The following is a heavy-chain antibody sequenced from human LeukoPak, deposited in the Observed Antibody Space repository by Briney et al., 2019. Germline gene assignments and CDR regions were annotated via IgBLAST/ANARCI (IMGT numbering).Heavy chain of an antibody. CDR1: GYTFPSYY. CDR3: ARDWGNRNWFDP. J-gene: IGHJ5*02. D-gene: IGHD3-16*01. CDR2: INPSGGST. Sequence: ASVKVSCKASGYTFPSYYMHWVRQAPGQGLEWMGIINPSGGSTSYAQKFQGRVTMTRDTSTSTVYMELSSLRSEDTAVYYCARDWGNRNWFDPWGQGTLVTVSS. V-gene: IGHV1-46*01.